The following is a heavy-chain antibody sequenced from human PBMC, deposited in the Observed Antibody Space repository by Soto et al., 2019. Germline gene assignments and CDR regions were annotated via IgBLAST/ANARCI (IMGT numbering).Heavy chain of an antibody. Sequence: SETLSLTCTVSGGSISSGGYYWSWIRQHPGKGLEWIGYIYYSGSTYYNPSLKSRVTISVDTSKNQFSLKLSSVTAADTAVYYCARDPGRVPARGYYYYYYGMDVWGQGTTVTVS. V-gene: IGHV4-31*03. CDR3: ARDPGRVPARGYYYYYYGMDV. CDR2: IYYSGST. CDR1: GGSISSGGYY. J-gene: IGHJ6*02. D-gene: IGHD3-10*01.